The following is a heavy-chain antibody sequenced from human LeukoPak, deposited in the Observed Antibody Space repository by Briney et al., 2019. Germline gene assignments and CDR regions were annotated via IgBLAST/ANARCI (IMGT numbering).Heavy chain of an antibody. J-gene: IGHJ5*02. CDR2: INHSGST. V-gene: IGHV4-34*01. Sequence: PSETLSLTCTVSGGSISSYYWSWIRQPPGKGLEWIGEINHSGSTNYNPSLKSRVTISVDTSKNQFSLKLSSVTAADTAVYYCARPRGSGSYNWFDPWGQGTLVTVSS. CDR3: ARPRGSGSYNWFDP. CDR1: GGSISSYY. D-gene: IGHD3-10*01.